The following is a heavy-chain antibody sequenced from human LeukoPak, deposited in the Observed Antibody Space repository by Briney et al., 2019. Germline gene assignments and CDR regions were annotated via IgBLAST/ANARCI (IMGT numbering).Heavy chain of an antibody. CDR3: ARELIMGYSYGSDY. J-gene: IGHJ4*02. D-gene: IGHD5-18*01. CDR1: RFTFSTYW. Sequence: GGSLRLSCAASRFTFSTYWMSWVRQAPGKGLEWVANINQAGSEKYYVDSVKGRFTISRDNAKNLLYLQMNSLRAEDTAVYYCARELIMGYSYGSDYWGQGTLVTVSS. CDR2: INQAGSEK. V-gene: IGHV3-7*01.